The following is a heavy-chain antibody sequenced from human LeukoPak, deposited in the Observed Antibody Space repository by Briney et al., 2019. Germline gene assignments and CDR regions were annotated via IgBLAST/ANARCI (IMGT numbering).Heavy chain of an antibody. J-gene: IGHJ4*02. CDR3: ARGPRAAADDY. CDR2: INAGNGNT. CDR1: GYTFINYA. D-gene: IGHD6-13*01. Sequence: ASVKVSCKASGYTFINYAINWGRQAPGQRLEWMGWINAGNGNTKYSQKFQGRVTITRDTSASTAYMELSSLRSEDTAVYYCARGPRAAADDYWGQGTLVTVSS. V-gene: IGHV1-3*01.